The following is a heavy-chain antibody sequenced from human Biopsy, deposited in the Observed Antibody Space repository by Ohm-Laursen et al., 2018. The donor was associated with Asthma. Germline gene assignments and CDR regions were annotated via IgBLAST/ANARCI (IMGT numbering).Heavy chain of an antibody. Sequence: SLRLSCAASGFSFSNFAIHWVRQAPGKGLEWVAVISYDGGNKFYGDSVKGRFTISRDNSKNTLSLQMNSLTAEDTAVYYCAREGVAGTHIEDWGQGTLVTVS. CDR2: ISYDGGNK. V-gene: IGHV3-30*03. J-gene: IGHJ4*02. D-gene: IGHD6-19*01. CDR3: AREGVAGTHIED. CDR1: GFSFSNFA.